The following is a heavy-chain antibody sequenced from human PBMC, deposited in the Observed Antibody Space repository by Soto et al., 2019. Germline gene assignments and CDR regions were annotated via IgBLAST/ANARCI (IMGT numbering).Heavy chain of an antibody. V-gene: IGHV3-33*01. CDR2: IWYDGSNK. D-gene: IGHD6-19*01. J-gene: IGHJ4*02. CDR1: EFTFSNYA. Sequence: QVQLVESGGGVVQPGKSLRLSCAASEFTFSNYAMHWVRQAPGKGLEWVAIIWYDGSNKYYADSVEGRFTISRDNSKDTLYLQLNSLRVEDTAVYYCARGGDNGWSLDYWGQGTPVTVSS. CDR3: ARGGDNGWSLDY.